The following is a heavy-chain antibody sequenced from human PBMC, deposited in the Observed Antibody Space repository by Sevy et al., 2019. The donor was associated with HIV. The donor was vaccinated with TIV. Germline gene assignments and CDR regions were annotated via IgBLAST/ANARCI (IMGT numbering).Heavy chain of an antibody. Sequence: SETLSLTCTVSGGSISSGSYYWSWIRQPAGKGLEWIGRIYTSGSTNYNPSLKSRVTMSVDTSKNQFSLKLSSVTAADPGGDYLAGAGVKRGDRSAGRRSYNWFDPWGQGTLVTVSS. D-gene: IGHD6-13*01. V-gene: IGHV4-61*02. CDR2: IYTSGST. J-gene: IGHJ5*02. CDR3: AGAGVKRGDRSAGRRSYNWFDP. CDR1: GGSISSGSYY.